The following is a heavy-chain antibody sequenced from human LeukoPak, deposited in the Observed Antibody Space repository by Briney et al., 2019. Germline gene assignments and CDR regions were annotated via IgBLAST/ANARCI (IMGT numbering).Heavy chain of an antibody. V-gene: IGHV3-21*01. CDR1: GFTFSSYS. CDR3: ARASRSGYSSGWYRVDFDY. CDR2: ISSSSSYI. D-gene: IGHD6-19*01. J-gene: IGHJ4*02. Sequence: GGSLRLSCAASGFTFSSYSMNWVRQAPGKGLEWVSSISSSSSYIYYADSVKGRFTISRDNAKNSLYLQMNSLRAEDTAVYYCARASRSGYSSGWYRVDFDYWGQGTLVTVSS.